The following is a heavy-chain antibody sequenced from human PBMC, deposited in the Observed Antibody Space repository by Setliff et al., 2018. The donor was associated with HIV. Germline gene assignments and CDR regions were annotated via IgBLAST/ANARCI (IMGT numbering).Heavy chain of an antibody. CDR2: INPSGGST. CDR1: GYTFTRHH. CDR3: ARVGGSGTYSTLGY. D-gene: IGHD3-10*01. V-gene: IGHV1-46*04. J-gene: IGHJ4*02. Sequence: SSVKVSCKASGYTFTRHHVHWVRQAPGQGLEWMGIINPSGGSTSYAQKLQGRFTLTSDTSTDTVYMELRSLRSEDSAAHYCARVGGSGTYSTLGYWGQGTLVTVSS.